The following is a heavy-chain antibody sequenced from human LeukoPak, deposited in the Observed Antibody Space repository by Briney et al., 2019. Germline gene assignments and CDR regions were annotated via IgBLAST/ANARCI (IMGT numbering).Heavy chain of an antibody. Sequence: ASVKVSCTASGYTFTGYYMHWVRQAPGQGLEWMGWINPNSGGTNYAQKFQGRVTMTRDTSISTAYMELSRLRSDDTAVYYCARDASYDSSGYYRWFDPWGQGTLVTVSS. D-gene: IGHD3-22*01. J-gene: IGHJ5*02. CDR2: INPNSGGT. CDR1: GYTFTGYY. CDR3: ARDASYDSSGYYRWFDP. V-gene: IGHV1-2*02.